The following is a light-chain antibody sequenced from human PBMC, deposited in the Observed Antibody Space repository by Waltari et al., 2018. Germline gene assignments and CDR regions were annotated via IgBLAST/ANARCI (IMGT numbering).Light chain of an antibody. CDR2: EVS. CDR1: STDLGTYKL. J-gene: IGLJ3*02. Sequence: QSALPQPASVSGSPGQSITISCSNTSTDLGTYKLVSWYQQRPAKAPKLVIYEVSERPSGVSNRFSGSKSGHTASLTISGLQADDESDFYCCSYAANIHWLFGGGTKVTVL. V-gene: IGLV2-23*02. CDR3: CSYAANIHWL.